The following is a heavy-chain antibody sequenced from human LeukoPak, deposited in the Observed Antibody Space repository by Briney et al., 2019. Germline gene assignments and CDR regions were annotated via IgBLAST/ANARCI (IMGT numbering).Heavy chain of an antibody. Sequence: KPSETLSLTCTVSGGSISGYYWSWIRQPPGARLEWLGYIHHTGSTNYNPSLKSRVTISVDTSKNQFSLKLSSVTAADTAVYYCARHLGDYVDYWGQGTLVTVSS. CDR3: ARHLGDYVDY. V-gene: IGHV4-59*01. J-gene: IGHJ4*02. D-gene: IGHD4-17*01. CDR1: GGSISGYY. CDR2: IHHTGST.